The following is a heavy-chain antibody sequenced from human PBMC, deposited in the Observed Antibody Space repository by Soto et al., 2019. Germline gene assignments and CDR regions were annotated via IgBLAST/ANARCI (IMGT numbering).Heavy chain of an antibody. Sequence: QVQLVQSGAEVKKPGASVKVSCKASGYTFTNYDLSWVRQATGQGLEWMGWMNPNSGNTGSAQKFQGRVSMTRITSRSTAYMELSSLRSEDTVVYYCTRGPRGICKRSACFGFWGQGTLVTVSS. CDR1: GYTFTNYD. J-gene: IGHJ4*02. V-gene: IGHV1-8*01. CDR3: TRGPRGICKRSACFGF. CDR2: MNPNSGNT. D-gene: IGHD3-10*01.